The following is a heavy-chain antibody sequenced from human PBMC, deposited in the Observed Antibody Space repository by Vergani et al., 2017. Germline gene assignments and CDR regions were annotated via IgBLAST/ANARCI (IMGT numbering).Heavy chain of an antibody. CDR1: GGSISSYY. Sequence: QVQLQESGPGLVKPSETLSLTCTVSGGSISSYYWSWIRQPPGKGLEWIGYIYYSGSTNYNPSLKSRVTITVDTSKNQFSLKLSSVTAADMAVYYCARRVLDYYGSGSSRRTDAFDIWGQGTMVTVSS. V-gene: IGHV4-59*08. J-gene: IGHJ3*02. CDR3: ARRVLDYYGSGSSRRTDAFDI. CDR2: IYYSGST. D-gene: IGHD3-10*01.